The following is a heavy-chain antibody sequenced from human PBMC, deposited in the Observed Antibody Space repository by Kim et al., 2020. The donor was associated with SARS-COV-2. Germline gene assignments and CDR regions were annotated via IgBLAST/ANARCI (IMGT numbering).Heavy chain of an antibody. CDR1: GLTVSSSY. D-gene: IGHD3-3*01. J-gene: IGHJ4*02. CDR3: ARDFSSRQFDY. Sequence: GGSLRLSCAASGLTVSSSYMSWVRQAPRRGLECVSVIYADGTTYYADSVKGRFTISRDNSKNTVYLQMNSLRAEDTAVDYCARDFSSRQFDYWGQGTMV. V-gene: IGHV3-53*01. CDR2: IYADGTT.